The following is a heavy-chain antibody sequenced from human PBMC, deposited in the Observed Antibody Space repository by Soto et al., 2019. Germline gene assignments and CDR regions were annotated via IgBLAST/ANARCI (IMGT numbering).Heavy chain of an antibody. CDR1: GNRSTNYW. Sequence: GESLKISCKVSGNRSTNYWIGWVRQMPGKGLEYMGIIHPGHSDTIYSPSFQGQVTISADKSISTAYLQWSSLRASDTAMYYCARRGGAPDDAFDIWGQGTMVTVSS. CDR2: IHPGHSDT. D-gene: IGHD2-15*01. V-gene: IGHV5-51*01. CDR3: ARRGGAPDDAFDI. J-gene: IGHJ3*02.